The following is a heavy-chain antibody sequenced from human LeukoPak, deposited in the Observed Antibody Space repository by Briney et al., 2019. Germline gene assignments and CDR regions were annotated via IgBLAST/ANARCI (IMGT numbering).Heavy chain of an antibody. D-gene: IGHD5-12*01. CDR2: IRSNGGTT. CDR3: ANPVGYGDAFDI. CDR1: GFTFNSYT. Sequence: GGSLRLSCLVSGFTFNSYTMHWVRQAPGKGLEYVSAIRSNGGTTGYADSVKGRFTISRDNFKNTLYLQMDSLRPEDTAVYYCANPVGYGDAFDIWGQGTMVTVSS. V-gene: IGHV3-64D*06. J-gene: IGHJ3*02.